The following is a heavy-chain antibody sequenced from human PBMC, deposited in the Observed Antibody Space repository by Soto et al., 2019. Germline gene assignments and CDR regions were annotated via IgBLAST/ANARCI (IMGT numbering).Heavy chain of an antibody. CDR3: ARDSLGDGYNLDAFDI. J-gene: IGHJ3*02. CDR2: IYYSGST. Sequence: SETLSLTXTVSGGSISSGGYYWSWIRQHPGKGLEWIGYIYYSGSTYYNPSLKSRVTISVDTSKNQFSLKLSSVTAADTAVYYCARDSLGDGYNLDAFDIWGQGTMVTVSS. CDR1: GGSISSGGYY. D-gene: IGHD2-21*01. V-gene: IGHV4-31*03.